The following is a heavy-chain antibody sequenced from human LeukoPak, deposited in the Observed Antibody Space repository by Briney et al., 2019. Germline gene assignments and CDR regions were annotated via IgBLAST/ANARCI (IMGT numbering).Heavy chain of an antibody. CDR1: GGTLSSYA. V-gene: IGHV1-69*13. CDR3: ARVAPEYSSSSDDY. D-gene: IGHD6-6*01. CDR2: IIPIFGTA. Sequence: ASVKVSCKASGGTLSSYAISWVRQAPGQGLEWMGGIIPIFGTANYAQKFQGRVTITADGSTSTAYMELSSLRSEDTAVYYCARVAPEYSSSSDDYWGQGTLVTVSS. J-gene: IGHJ4*02.